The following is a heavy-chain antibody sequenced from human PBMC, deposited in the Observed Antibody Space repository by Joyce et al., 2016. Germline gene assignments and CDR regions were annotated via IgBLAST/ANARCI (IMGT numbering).Heavy chain of an antibody. D-gene: IGHD7-27*01. Sequence: QVQLVQSGAEVKKPGSSVKVSCKASGDTFSSFAISWVRKAPGQGLEWMGGISPIFGTANYEQKFQGRVTITADESTNTAYMELSSLRSEDTAVYYCANRANWDYFDYWGQGTLVTVSS. CDR1: GDTFSSFA. CDR3: ANRANWDYFDY. CDR2: ISPIFGTA. J-gene: IGHJ4*02. V-gene: IGHV1-69*01.